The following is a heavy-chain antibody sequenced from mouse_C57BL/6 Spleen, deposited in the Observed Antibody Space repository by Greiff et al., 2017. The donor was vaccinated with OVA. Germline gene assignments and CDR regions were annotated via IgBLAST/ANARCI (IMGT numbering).Heavy chain of an antibody. J-gene: IGHJ4*01. Sequence: EVKLMESGGGLVQPGGSLKLSCAASGFTFSDYYMYWVRQTPEKRLEWVAYISNGGGSTYYPDTVKGRFTISRDNAKNTLYLQMSRLKSEDTAMYYCARHERKYSNYYAMDYWGQGTSVTVSS. CDR2: ISNGGGST. D-gene: IGHD2-5*01. CDR1: GFTFSDYY. CDR3: ARHERKYSNYYAMDY. V-gene: IGHV5-12*01.